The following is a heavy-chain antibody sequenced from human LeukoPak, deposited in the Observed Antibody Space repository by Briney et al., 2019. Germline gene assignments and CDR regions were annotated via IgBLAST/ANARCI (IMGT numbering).Heavy chain of an antibody. CDR2: IYSGGST. V-gene: IGHV3-66*01. CDR3: ARDSGYSGSYYVWDAFDI. D-gene: IGHD1-26*01. J-gene: IGHJ3*02. CDR1: GFTVSSNY. Sequence: GGSLRLSCAASGFTVSSNYMIWVRQAPGKGLEWVSVIYSGGSTYYADSVKGRFTISRDNSKNTLYLQMNSLRAEDTAVYYCARDSGYSGSYYVWDAFDIWGQGTMVTVSS.